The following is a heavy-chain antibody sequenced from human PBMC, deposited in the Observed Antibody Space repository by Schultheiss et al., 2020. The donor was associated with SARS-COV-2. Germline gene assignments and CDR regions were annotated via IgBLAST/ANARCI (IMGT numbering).Heavy chain of an antibody. D-gene: IGHD2-15*01. V-gene: IGHV1-18*01. J-gene: IGHJ5*02. CDR2: INPNSGGT. CDR1: VYTFTSYG. CDR3: ARPYCSGGSCYRWFDP. Sequence: ASVKVSCKASVYTFTSYGISWVRQAPGQGLEWMGWINPNSGGTNYAQKLQGRVTMTTDTSTSTAYMELRSLRSEDTAVYYCARPYCSGGSCYRWFDPWGQVALVTVSS.